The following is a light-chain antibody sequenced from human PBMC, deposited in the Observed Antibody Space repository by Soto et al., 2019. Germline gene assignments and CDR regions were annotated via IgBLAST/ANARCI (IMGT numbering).Light chain of an antibody. V-gene: IGKV1-5*03. CDR3: QHHNSFPFT. CDR2: KAS. Sequence: DIQMTQSPPTLSASVGDRVTITCRASQSINNWLDWHQQKPGKAPKVLIYKASSLESGVPSRFSGSGSVTEFTLTISSQQPDDVASYYCQHHNSFPFTFGGGTNVEIK. J-gene: IGKJ4*01. CDR1: QSINNW.